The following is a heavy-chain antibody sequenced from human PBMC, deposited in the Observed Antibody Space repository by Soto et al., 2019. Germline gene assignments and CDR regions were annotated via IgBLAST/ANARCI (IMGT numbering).Heavy chain of an antibody. Sequence: EVQLLESGGGLVQPGGSLRLSCAASGFTFSSYAMSWVRQAPGXGLXWVSAISGSGGSTYYADSVKGRFTISRDNXXXXXXXXXXXXXXXXXXXXXXAXHXXRXXFDAFDIWGQGTMVTVSS. CDR2: ISGSGGST. J-gene: IGHJ3*02. CDR1: GFTFSSYA. D-gene: IGHD3-10*01. V-gene: IGHV3-23*01. CDR3: AXHXXRXXFDAFDI.